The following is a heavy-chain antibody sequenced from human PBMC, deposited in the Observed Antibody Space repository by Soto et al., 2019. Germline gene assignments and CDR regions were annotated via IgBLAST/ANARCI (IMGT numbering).Heavy chain of an antibody. CDR1: GGSFSGFY. J-gene: IGHJ2*01. Sequence: SETLSLTCAVHGGSFSGFYWTWIRQPPGKGLEWIGEVNHSGSSNYNPPLKSRVTMSLDTSRNQFSLSLNSVTAADTAVYYCARMAGPWYFDLWGRGTLVTVSS. CDR2: VNHSGSS. CDR3: ARMAGPWYFDL. V-gene: IGHV4-34*01.